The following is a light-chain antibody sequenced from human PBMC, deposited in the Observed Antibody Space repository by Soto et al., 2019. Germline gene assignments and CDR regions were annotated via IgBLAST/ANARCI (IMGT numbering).Light chain of an antibody. Sequence: QSVLSQPPSVSGAPRQRVTISCSGSSSNIGKYTVEWYQQLPGKAPKVLIYYDDLLPSGVSDRFSGSKSGTSASLAISGLQSEDEADYYCAAWDDRLKAVVFGGGTKLTVL. J-gene: IGLJ2*01. V-gene: IGLV1-36*01. CDR2: YDD. CDR3: AAWDDRLKAVV. CDR1: SSNIGKYT.